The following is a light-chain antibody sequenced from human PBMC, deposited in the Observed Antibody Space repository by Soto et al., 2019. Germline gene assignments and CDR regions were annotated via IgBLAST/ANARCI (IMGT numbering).Light chain of an antibody. Sequence: KTTQSPATLSGSVGDRVTISCRASQTISSWLAWYQQKPGKAPKLMIYRASTLKSGVPSRFSGSGSGTEFTLTISSLQPEDFASYYCQQLNSYRFTFGQGTRLEIK. V-gene: IGKV1-5*03. CDR1: QTISSW. CDR2: RAS. J-gene: IGKJ5*01. CDR3: QQLNSYRFT.